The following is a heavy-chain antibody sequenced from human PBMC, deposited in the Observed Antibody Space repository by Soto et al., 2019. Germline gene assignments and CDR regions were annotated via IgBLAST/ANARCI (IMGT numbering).Heavy chain of an antibody. J-gene: IGHJ4*02. Sequence: EVQLLESGGGLVQPGGSLRLSCAASGFTFNNYAMTWVRQAPGKGLEWVSAISGGGDTTSYADSVKGRFTVSRDGSKNSLYLQMSSLGAEDPALYSCAKGRGGSGCLTPRVDFWGQGTLVTVSS. V-gene: IGHV3-23*01. CDR1: GFTFNNYA. CDR2: ISGGGDTT. CDR3: AKGRGGSGCLTPRVDF. D-gene: IGHD3-10*01.